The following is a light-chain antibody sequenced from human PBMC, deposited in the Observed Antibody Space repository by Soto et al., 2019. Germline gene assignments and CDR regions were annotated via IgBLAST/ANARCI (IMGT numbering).Light chain of an antibody. CDR1: QGIISN. CDR2: GAS. Sequence: DTVMTQSPVTLSVSPGERVTLSCRASQGIISNLAWYQQKRGQAPRVLIYGASTRATGVPDRFSGSGSGTEFTLTITSLQSEDSEIYYCQQYYDWPRTFGQGTKVDIK. CDR3: QQYYDWPRT. V-gene: IGKV3-15*01. J-gene: IGKJ1*01.